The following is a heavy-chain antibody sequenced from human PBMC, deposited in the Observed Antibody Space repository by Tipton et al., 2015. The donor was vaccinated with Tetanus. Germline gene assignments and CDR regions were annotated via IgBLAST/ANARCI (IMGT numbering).Heavy chain of an antibody. CDR3: ARDYTSYYANYGLDV. V-gene: IGHV3-33*01. J-gene: IGHJ6*02. CDR1: GIDFNRYG. D-gene: IGHD3-16*01. CDR2: TWDDGRNI. Sequence: SLRLSCAASGIDFNRYGMHWVRQAPGKGLEWLAVTWDDGRNIYVADSVKGRFTISGDTSQNSVYLQLNSLRAEDTAVYYCARDYTSYYANYGLDVWGQGPTVPLSS.